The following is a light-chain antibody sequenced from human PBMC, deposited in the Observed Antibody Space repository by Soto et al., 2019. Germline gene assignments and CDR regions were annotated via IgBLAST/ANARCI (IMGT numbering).Light chain of an antibody. CDR1: QSVSNDF. J-gene: IGKJ1*01. V-gene: IGKV3-20*01. CDR3: QQYCSSPPRT. CDR2: GAS. Sequence: DIVLTQSPGILSLSAGERATLSCRASQSVSNDFLAWYQQKPGQAPRLLIYGASTRATDVPDRFSGSGSGADFTLSISRLEPEDFAVYYCQQYCSSPPRTFGQGTKVDIK.